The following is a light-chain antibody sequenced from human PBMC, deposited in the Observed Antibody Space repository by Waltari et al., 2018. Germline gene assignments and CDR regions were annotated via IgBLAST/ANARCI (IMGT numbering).Light chain of an antibody. V-gene: IGKV3-11*01. Sequence: EIVLTQSPATLPLSPGERATLSCRASQSVSRHLVWYQQKPGQAPRLLIYDASNRAPGIPARFSGSGSGTDFTLTISSLEPEDFAIYYCQQRSTRPSLTFGGGTKVEIK. CDR2: DAS. CDR1: QSVSRH. J-gene: IGKJ4*01. CDR3: QQRSTRPSLT.